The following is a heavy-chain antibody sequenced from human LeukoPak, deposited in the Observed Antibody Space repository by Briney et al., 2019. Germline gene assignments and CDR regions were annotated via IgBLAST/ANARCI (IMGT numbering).Heavy chain of an antibody. Sequence: SETLSLTCTVSGGSISSYYWSWIRQPPGKGLEWIGYIYYSGSTNCNPSLKSRVTISVDTSKNQFSLKLSSVTAADTAVYYCARADYDSSGSDAFDIWGQGTMVTVSS. J-gene: IGHJ3*02. CDR2: IYYSGST. V-gene: IGHV4-59*01. CDR1: GGSISSYY. D-gene: IGHD3-22*01. CDR3: ARADYDSSGSDAFDI.